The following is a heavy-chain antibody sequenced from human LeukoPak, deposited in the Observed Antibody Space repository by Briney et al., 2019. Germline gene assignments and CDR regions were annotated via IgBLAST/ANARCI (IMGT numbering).Heavy chain of an antibody. V-gene: IGHV3-23*01. CDR1: GFTFSSYV. CDR2: ISGSGGST. J-gene: IGHJ6*02. CDR3: AKGYVSHYYYGMDV. D-gene: IGHD5-12*01. Sequence: GGTLRLSCAASGFTFSSYVMSWVRQAPGEGLEWVSGISGSGGSTYYADSVKGRFTISRDNSKNTLYLQMSSLRAEDTATYYCAKGYVSHYYYGMDVWGQGTTATVSS.